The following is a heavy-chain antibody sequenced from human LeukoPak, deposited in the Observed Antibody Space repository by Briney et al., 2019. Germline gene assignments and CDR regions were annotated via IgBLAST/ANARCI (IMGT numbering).Heavy chain of an antibody. CDR3: ARERATVTTGWYYFDY. D-gene: IGHD4-17*01. CDR1: GGTFSSYA. V-gene: IGHV1-69*13. CDR2: IIPIFGTA. J-gene: IGHJ4*02. Sequence: SVKVSCKASGGTFSSYAISWVRQAPGQGLEWMGGIIPIFGTANYAQKFQGRVTITADEPTSTAYMELSSLRSEDTAVYYCARERATVTTGWYYFDYWGQGTLVTVSS.